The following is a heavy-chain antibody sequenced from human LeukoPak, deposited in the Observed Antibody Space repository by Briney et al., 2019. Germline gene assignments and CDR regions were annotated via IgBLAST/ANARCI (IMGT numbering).Heavy chain of an antibody. Sequence: GGSLRLSCAASGFTVSSNYMSWVRQAPGKGLEWVSVIYSGGSTYYADSVKGRFTISRDNSKNTLYLQMNSLRAEDTAVYCCARGGKSAPFDYWGQGTLVTVSS. V-gene: IGHV3-66*01. CDR2: IYSGGST. CDR1: GFTVSSNY. CDR3: ARGGKSAPFDY. J-gene: IGHJ4*02. D-gene: IGHD1-14*01.